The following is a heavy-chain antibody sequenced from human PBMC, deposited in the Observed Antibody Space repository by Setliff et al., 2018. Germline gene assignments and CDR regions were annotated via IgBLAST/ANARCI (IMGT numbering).Heavy chain of an antibody. CDR2: INHSGGT. Sequence: SETLSLTCAVYGWSFSGYYWSWIRQPPGKGLEWIGEINHSGGTNYNPSLKSRVTISVDTSKNQFSLKLSSVTAADTAVYYCARGGVQRWLQSHYFDYWGQGTLVTVSS. D-gene: IGHD5-12*01. J-gene: IGHJ4*02. CDR1: GWSFSGYY. CDR3: ARGGVQRWLQSHYFDY. V-gene: IGHV4-34*01.